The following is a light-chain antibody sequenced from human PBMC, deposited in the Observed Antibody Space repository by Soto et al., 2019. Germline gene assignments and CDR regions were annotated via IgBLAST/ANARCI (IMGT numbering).Light chain of an antibody. J-gene: IGKJ1*01. V-gene: IGKV3D-15*01. CDR3: QQYGSWPPWT. CDR2: DAS. Sequence: EIVMAQSPATLSVSPGERATLSCRASQSVRTYVAWYQQKAGQAPRLLIYDASNRATGIPARFSGSGSGTEFTLNISSLESEDSAVYSSQQYGSWPPWTFRQATKVDI. CDR1: QSVRTY.